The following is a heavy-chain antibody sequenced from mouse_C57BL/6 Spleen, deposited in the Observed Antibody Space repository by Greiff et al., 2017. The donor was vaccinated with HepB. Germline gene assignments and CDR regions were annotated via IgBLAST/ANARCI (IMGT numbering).Heavy chain of an antibody. CDR1: GFTFSDYG. CDR2: ISSGSSTI. Sequence: DVMLVESGGGLVKPGGSLKLSCAASGFTFSDYGMHWVRQAPEKGLEWVAYISSGSSTIYYADTVKGRFTISRDNAKNTLFLQMTSLRSEDTAMYYCARITTVVAPGFAYWGQGTLVTVSA. V-gene: IGHV5-17*01. CDR3: ARITTVVAPGFAY. J-gene: IGHJ3*01. D-gene: IGHD1-1*01.